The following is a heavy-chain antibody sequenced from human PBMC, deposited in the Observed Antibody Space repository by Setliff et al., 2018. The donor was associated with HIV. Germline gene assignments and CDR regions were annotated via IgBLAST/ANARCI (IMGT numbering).Heavy chain of an antibody. Sequence: SETLSLTCDVTGYSVSRDSYWGWVRQSPGKGLEWIGNVHHSGSSYYNPSLKSRITISMDTSGNRFSLKMNSASASDTAVYYCVRQWGHGLGHFDFWGQGTLVTVSS. D-gene: IGHD2-8*01. V-gene: IGHV4-38-2*01. J-gene: IGHJ1*01. CDR3: VRQWGHGLGHFDF. CDR2: VHHSGSS. CDR1: GYSVSRDSY.